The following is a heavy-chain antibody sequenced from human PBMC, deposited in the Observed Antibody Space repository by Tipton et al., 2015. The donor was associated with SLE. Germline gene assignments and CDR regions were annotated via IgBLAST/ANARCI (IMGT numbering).Heavy chain of an antibody. Sequence: TLSLTCTVSGGSISSYYWSWIRQPPGKGLEWIGYIYTTGSPIYNPSLKSRVSISVDTSKNQFSLKLRSVTAADTAVYYCAMDTSTWLRFDHWGRGTLVSVSS. CDR3: AMDTSTWLRFDH. J-gene: IGHJ4*02. CDR1: GGSISSYY. CDR2: IYTTGSP. V-gene: IGHV4-4*08. D-gene: IGHD6-13*01.